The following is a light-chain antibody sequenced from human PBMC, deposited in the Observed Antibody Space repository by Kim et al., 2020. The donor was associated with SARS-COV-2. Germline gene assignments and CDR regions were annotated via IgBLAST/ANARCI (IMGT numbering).Light chain of an antibody. CDR3: QQANSLPYT. Sequence: SASVGDRVTITCRASQGISSWLAWYQQKPGKAPNLLIYGASTLQSGVPPRFSGSGSGTDFALTISSLQPEDFATYYCQQANSLPYTFGQGTKLEI. CDR1: QGISSW. V-gene: IGKV1-12*01. CDR2: GAS. J-gene: IGKJ2*01.